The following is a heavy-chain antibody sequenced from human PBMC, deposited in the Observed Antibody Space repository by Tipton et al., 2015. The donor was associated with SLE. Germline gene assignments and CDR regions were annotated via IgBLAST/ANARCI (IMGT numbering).Heavy chain of an antibody. J-gene: IGHJ3*01. CDR3: ARGVRLGVHGAFDL. D-gene: IGHD7-27*01. CDR2: INHSGST. Sequence: TLSLTCAVYGGSFSGYYWSWIRQPPGKGLEWIGEINHSGSTNYNPSLKSRVTISVDTSKNQFSLKLSSVTAADTAVYYCARGVRLGVHGAFDLWGQGTMVTVSS. V-gene: IGHV4-34*01. CDR1: GGSFSGYY.